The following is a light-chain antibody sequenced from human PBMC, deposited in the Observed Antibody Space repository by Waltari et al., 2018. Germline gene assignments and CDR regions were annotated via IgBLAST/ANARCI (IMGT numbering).Light chain of an antibody. Sequence: QTVVTQEPSLTVSPGGTVTLTCASTTGPVTNGYYPTWFQHKPGQPPRALIYSTTNKHSRTAGLFSGSLLEDKAALTLSSVQAEDEADYYCLLYYGGPQSYVVFGGGTKLTVL. CDR3: LLYYGGPQSYVV. CDR2: STT. CDR1: TGPVTNGYY. J-gene: IGLJ2*01. V-gene: IGLV7-43*01.